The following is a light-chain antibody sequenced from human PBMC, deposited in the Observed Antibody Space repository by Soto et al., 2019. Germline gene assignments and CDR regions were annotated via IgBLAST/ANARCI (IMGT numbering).Light chain of an antibody. CDR1: SSDIGAYNY. CDR2: EVT. Sequence: QSALTQHPSASGSPGQSVTISCTGTSSDIGAYNYVSWYQQRPGKVPKLIIYEVTKRPSAVPDRFSASKSGNTASLTVFGLQAEDEADYYCSSHGGANNFYVFGTGTTVTVL. V-gene: IGLV2-8*01. CDR3: SSHGGANNFYV. J-gene: IGLJ1*01.